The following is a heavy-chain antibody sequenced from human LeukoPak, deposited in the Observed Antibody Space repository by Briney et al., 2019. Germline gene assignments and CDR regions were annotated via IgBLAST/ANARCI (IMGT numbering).Heavy chain of an antibody. J-gene: IGHJ6*04. CDR2: TYYRSKWYN. D-gene: IGHD2-15*01. Sequence: SQTLSLTCALSGDSLSSNSAAWNWIRQSPSRGLEWLGRTYYRSKWYNDYAVSVKSRITINPDTSKNQFSLQLNSVTPEYTAVYYCAGDRPIVVVVAANYYYYYYGMDVWGKGTTVTVSS. CDR3: AGDRPIVVVVAANYYYYYYGMDV. V-gene: IGHV6-1*01. CDR1: GDSLSSNSAA.